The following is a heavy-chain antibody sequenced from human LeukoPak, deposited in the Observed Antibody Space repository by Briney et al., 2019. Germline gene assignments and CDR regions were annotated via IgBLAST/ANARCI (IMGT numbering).Heavy chain of an antibody. CDR3: AGDRNIYGSDWGNWFDP. CDR2: IVSDRSGT. V-gene: IGHV3-74*01. CDR1: GFTFSSYW. Sequence: GGSLRLSCAASGFTFSSYWMHWVRQAPGKGLVWVSRIVSDRSGTTYADSVRGRFTISRDNAKNTLYLQMDSLRAEDTAVYYCAGDRNIYGSDWGNWFDPWGQGTLVTVSS. D-gene: IGHD7-27*01. J-gene: IGHJ5*02.